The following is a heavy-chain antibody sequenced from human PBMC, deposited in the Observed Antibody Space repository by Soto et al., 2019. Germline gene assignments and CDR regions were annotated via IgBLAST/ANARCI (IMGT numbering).Heavy chain of an antibody. CDR2: ISSSSSYI. Sequence: GGSLRLSCAASGFTFSSYSMNWVRQAPGKGLEWVSSISSSSSYIYYADSVKGRFTVSRDNAKNSLYLQMSSLRAEDTAVYYCARDIVATTTPPYYYYGMDVWGQGTTVTVSS. D-gene: IGHD5-12*01. V-gene: IGHV3-21*01. CDR3: ARDIVATTTPPYYYYGMDV. CDR1: GFTFSSYS. J-gene: IGHJ6*02.